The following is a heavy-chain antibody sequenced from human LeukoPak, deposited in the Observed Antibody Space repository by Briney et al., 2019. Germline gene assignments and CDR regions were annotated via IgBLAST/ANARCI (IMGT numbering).Heavy chain of an antibody. V-gene: IGHV4-38-2*02. Sequence: SETLSLTCTVSGYSISSGYYWGWIRQPPGKGLEWIGSIYRSGSTYYNPSLKSRVTISVDTSKNQFSLKLSSVTAADTAVYYCARVGSGWHYYYYYMDVWGKGTTVTVSS. CDR1: GYSISSGYY. D-gene: IGHD6-19*01. J-gene: IGHJ6*03. CDR3: ARVGSGWHYYYYYMDV. CDR2: IYRSGST.